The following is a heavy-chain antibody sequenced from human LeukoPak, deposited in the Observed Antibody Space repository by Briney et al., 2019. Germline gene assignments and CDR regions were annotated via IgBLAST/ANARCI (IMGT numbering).Heavy chain of an antibody. V-gene: IGHV4-38-2*01. D-gene: IGHD2-15*01. CDR3: ACTVMVVSATRWDH. CDR2: LYNGGST. Sequence: PSEALSLTCDVSGYSVNSGYYWGWVRQAPGVGLEWSGSLYNGGSTYYNPSLKGRATVSLNPSQNQISLKLTSVTAADTAVYYCACTVMVVSATRWDHWGQGTLVPVSS. J-gene: IGHJ4*02. CDR1: GYSVNSGYY.